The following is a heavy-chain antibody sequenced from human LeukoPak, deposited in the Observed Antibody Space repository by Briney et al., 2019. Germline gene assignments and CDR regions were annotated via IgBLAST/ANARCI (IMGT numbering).Heavy chain of an antibody. CDR2: IYYSGST. J-gene: IGHJ6*02. Sequence: SETLSLTCTVSGGSISGSSYYWGWIRQPPGKGLEWIGSIYYSGSTYYNPSLKSRVTISVDTSKNQFSLKLSSVTAADTAVYYCARQFLVPADGYYYGMDVWGQGTTATVSS. D-gene: IGHD2-2*01. CDR1: GGSISGSSYY. V-gene: IGHV4-39*01. CDR3: ARQFLVPADGYYYGMDV.